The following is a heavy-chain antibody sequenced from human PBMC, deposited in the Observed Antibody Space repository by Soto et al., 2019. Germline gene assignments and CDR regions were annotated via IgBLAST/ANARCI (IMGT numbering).Heavy chain of an antibody. CDR3: ANTKVGGYSGYRHEIDY. J-gene: IGHJ4*02. Sequence: GGSLRLSCAASGFTFSSYAMSWVRQAPGKGLEWVSAISGSGGSTYYADSVKGRFTISRDNSKNTLYLQMNSLRAEDTAVYYCANTKVGGYSGYRHEIDYWGQGTLVTVSS. V-gene: IGHV3-23*01. D-gene: IGHD5-12*01. CDR1: GFTFSSYA. CDR2: ISGSGGST.